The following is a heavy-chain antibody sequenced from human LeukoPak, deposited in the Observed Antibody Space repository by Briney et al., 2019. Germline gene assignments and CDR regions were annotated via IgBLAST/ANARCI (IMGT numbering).Heavy chain of an antibody. J-gene: IGHJ4*02. D-gene: IGHD3-22*01. CDR1: GFTFSSYS. V-gene: IGHV3-21*04. Sequence: GGSLRPSHAASGFTFSSYSMNWVRQAPGKGLEWVTSISSSSSYIYYVDSVKGRFTISRDNSKNTLYLQMNSLRAEDTAVYYCARVYDDSSGYYIDYWGQGTLVTVSS. CDR3: ARVYDDSSGYYIDY. CDR2: ISSSSSYI.